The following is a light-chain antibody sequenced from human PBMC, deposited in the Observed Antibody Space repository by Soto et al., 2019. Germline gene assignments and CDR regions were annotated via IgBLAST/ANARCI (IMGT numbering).Light chain of an antibody. Sequence: EIVLTQSPATLSLSPGERATLSCRASQSVSSYLAWYQQKPGQAPRLLIYAASNRATGIPARFSGSGSGTDFNLTISSLEPEDFAVYYCQQRKNWPRTFGQGTKLEIK. CDR2: AAS. V-gene: IGKV3-11*01. CDR3: QQRKNWPRT. CDR1: QSVSSY. J-gene: IGKJ2*01.